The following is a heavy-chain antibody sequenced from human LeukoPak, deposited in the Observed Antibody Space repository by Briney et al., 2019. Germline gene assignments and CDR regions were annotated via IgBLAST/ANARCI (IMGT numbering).Heavy chain of an antibody. J-gene: IGHJ4*02. CDR1: RFAFGSFE. D-gene: IGHD4-17*01. Sequence: GGSLRLSCAASRFAFGSFEMNWFRQAPGQGLQWIAYISSGGCTTYYADSVRGRFIISRDNAKNLLFLQMNSLKAEDTGFYYCGREKRGDYGGDCWGQGTLVTVSS. CDR3: GREKRGDYGGDC. CDR2: ISSGGCTT. V-gene: IGHV3-48*03.